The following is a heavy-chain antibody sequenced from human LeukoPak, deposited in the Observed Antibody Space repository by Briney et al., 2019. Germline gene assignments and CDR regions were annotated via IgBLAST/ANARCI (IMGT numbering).Heavy chain of an antibody. J-gene: IGHJ4*02. CDR3: ARVGLLYSYGFRRPLYAEMMGDY. D-gene: IGHD5-18*01. CDR2: ISAYNGNT. Sequence: GASVKVSCKASGYTFTSYGISWVRQAPGQGLEWMGWISAYNGNTNYAQKLQGRVTMTTDTSTSTAYMELRSLRSDDTAVYYCARVGLLYSYGFRRPLYAEMMGDYWGQGTLVTVSS. CDR1: GYTFTSYG. V-gene: IGHV1-18*01.